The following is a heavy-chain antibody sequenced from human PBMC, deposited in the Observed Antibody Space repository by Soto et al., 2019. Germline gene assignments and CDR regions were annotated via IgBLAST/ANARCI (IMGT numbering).Heavy chain of an antibody. D-gene: IGHD1-1*01. CDR1: GYTFTSYG. J-gene: IGHJ3*02. CDR3: AILLLEQDAFDI. V-gene: IGHV1-18*01. Sequence: AAGKVSCKGSGYTFTSYGIRWGRQAPGQGLEWMGWISAYNGTTNYAQKLQGRVTMTTDTSTSTAYMELRSLRSDDTAVYYCAILLLEQDAFDIWGKGTMVTVSX. CDR2: ISAYNGTT.